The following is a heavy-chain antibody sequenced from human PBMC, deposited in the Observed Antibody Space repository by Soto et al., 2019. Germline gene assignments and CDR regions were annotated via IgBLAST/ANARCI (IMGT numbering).Heavy chain of an antibody. Sequence: PSETLSLTCAVSGGSISSSNWWSWVRQPPGKGLEWIGEIYHSGSTHYNPSLKSRVTISVDKSKNQFSLKLSSVTAADTAVYYCARARLEYSSSSPLTYYYYYGMDVWGQGTTVTVSS. CDR1: GGSISSSNW. J-gene: IGHJ6*02. V-gene: IGHV4-4*02. CDR2: IYHSGST. CDR3: ARARLEYSSSSPLTYYYYYGMDV. D-gene: IGHD6-6*01.